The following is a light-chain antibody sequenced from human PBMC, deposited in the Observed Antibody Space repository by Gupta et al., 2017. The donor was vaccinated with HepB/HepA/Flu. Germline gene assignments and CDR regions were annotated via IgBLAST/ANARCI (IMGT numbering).Light chain of an antibody. CDR1: ALPKQY. CDR2: KDS. CDR3: QSADSSGTYVV. V-gene: IGLV3-25*03. Sequence: YELTQPPSLSVSPGQTARTTCSGDALPKQYAYWYQQKPGQAPVLVIYKDSERPSGIPERFSGSSSGTTVTLTISGVQAEDEADYYCQSADSSGTYVVFGGGTKLTVL. J-gene: IGLJ2*01.